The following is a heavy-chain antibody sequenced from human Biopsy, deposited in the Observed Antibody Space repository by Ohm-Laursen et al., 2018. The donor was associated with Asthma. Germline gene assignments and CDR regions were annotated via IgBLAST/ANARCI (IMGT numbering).Heavy chain of an antibody. CDR2: IIPMFGTT. Sequence: SVKVSCKASGGTFSNYAISWVRQAPGQGLEWMGGIIPMFGTTNYAQKFQGRATITADESTSTAYMELSSLRSDDTAVYYCASPTYCSGSSCINNYYYALDVWGQGTTVTVSS. J-gene: IGHJ6*02. V-gene: IGHV1-69*13. D-gene: IGHD2-15*01. CDR3: ASPTYCSGSSCINNYYYALDV. CDR1: GGTFSNYA.